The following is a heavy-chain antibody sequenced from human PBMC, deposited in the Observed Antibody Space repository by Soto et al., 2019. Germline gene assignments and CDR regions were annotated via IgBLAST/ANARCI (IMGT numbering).Heavy chain of an antibody. D-gene: IGHD2-2*01. J-gene: IGHJ5*02. CDR1: GYTFTSYA. V-gene: IGHV7-4-1*01. CDR2: INTNTGNP. CDR3: ARELGLGYCISTSCSYNWFDP. Sequence: ASVKVSCKASGYTFTSYAMNWVRQAPGQGLERMGWINTNTGNPTYAQGFTGRFVFSLDTSVSTAYLQICSLKAEDTAVYYCARELGLGYCISTSCSYNWFDPWGQGTLVTVSS.